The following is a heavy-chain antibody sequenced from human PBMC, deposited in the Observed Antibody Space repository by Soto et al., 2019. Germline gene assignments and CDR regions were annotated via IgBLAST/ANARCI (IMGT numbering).Heavy chain of an antibody. V-gene: IGHV4-59*08. D-gene: IGHD6-13*01. Sequence: QVQLQESGPGLVKPSETLSLTCTVSGDYISSHYWSWIRRPPGKGLEWIGYVYHSGKTDSKPSLKSRVTISMDTSKYQISLSLTSVTAADTAMYYCARPKGIAPAVWYFDLWGRGTLVTVSS. CDR3: ARPKGIAPAVWYFDL. CDR2: VYHSGKT. CDR1: GDYISSHY. J-gene: IGHJ2*01.